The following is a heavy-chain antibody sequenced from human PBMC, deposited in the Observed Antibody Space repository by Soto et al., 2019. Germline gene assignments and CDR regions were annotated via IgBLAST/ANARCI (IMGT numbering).Heavy chain of an antibody. J-gene: IGHJ5*02. Sequence: NPSETLSLTCTVSGGSISSSSYYWGWIRQPPGKGLEWIGSIYYSGSTYYNPSLKSRVTISVDTSKNQFSLKLSSVTAADTAVYYCARNYTAYDFWSAYSCVFDTWGQGTLVTVSS. D-gene: IGHD3-3*01. CDR2: IYYSGST. CDR3: ARNYTAYDFWSAYSCVFDT. CDR1: GGSISSSSYY. V-gene: IGHV4-39*01.